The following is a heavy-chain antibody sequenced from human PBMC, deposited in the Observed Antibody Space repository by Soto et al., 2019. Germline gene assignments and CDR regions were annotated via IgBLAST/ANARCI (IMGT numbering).Heavy chain of an antibody. J-gene: IGHJ4*02. CDR2: MSYDGRNQ. D-gene: IGHD6-6*01. V-gene: IGHV3-30*18. Sequence: QVQLVESGGGVVQPGTSLRLSCSASGFTLSGVDMHWVRQAPGKGLGWVAVMSYDGRNQYYADSVKGRFTVSRDSSKSTLYLQMNSLRTEDAAVYYCAKGGWYTSSSRSDCWGQGTLVTVSS. CDR3: AKGGWYTSSSRSDC. CDR1: GFTLSGVD.